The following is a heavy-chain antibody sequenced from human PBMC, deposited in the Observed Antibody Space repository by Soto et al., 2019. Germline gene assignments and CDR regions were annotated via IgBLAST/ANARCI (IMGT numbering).Heavy chain of an antibody. V-gene: IGHV4-4*07. CDR2: FATNAAT. J-gene: IGHJ6*02. Sequence: SETLSLTCTVSDDFISSYYWNWIRQPAGKGLEWIGRFATNAATNYNLSLESRVTMSVDTSKSQFSLKLTSVTAADAAVYFCARADYEILTGSYAMDVWGQGTTVTVSS. CDR3: ARADYEILTGSYAMDV. CDR1: DDFISSYY. D-gene: IGHD3-9*01.